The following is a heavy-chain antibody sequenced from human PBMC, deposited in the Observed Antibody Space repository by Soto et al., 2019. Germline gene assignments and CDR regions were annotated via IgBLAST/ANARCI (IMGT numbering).Heavy chain of an antibody. CDR1: GGTFSSYT. J-gene: IGHJ3*02. Sequence: SVKVSCKASGGTFSSYTISWVRQAPGQGLEWMGRIIPILGIANYAQKFQGRVTITADKSTSTAYMELSSLRSEDTAVYYCRKDIVVVPAGPDAFDIWGQGTMVTVS. V-gene: IGHV1-69*02. CDR3: RKDIVVVPAGPDAFDI. D-gene: IGHD2-2*01. CDR2: IIPILGIA.